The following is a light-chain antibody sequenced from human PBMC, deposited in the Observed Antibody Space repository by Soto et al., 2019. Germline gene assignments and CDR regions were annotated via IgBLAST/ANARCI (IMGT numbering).Light chain of an antibody. CDR1: QSVSRD. V-gene: IGKV3-11*01. Sequence: EIVLTQSPATLSLFPGERATLSCRASQSVSRDLAWYQQKPGQAPRLLIYDVSNRATGIPARFSGSGSGTDFTLTISSLEPEDFAVHYCQQRSNWPSTFGQGTKLEIK. CDR3: QQRSNWPST. J-gene: IGKJ2*01. CDR2: DVS.